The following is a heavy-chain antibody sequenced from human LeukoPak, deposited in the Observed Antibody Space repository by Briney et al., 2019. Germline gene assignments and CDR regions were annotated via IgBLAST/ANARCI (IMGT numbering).Heavy chain of an antibody. Sequence: GGSLRLSCAASGITFSSYGMSWVRQAPGEGLEWVSSISTSSSYIYYADSLKGRFTISRDNAKNSLYLQMNSLRAEDSAVYYCARDVSPPYGGNSFSFDSWGQGSLVTVSS. CDR3: ARDVSPPYGGNSFSFDS. V-gene: IGHV3-21*01. CDR1: GITFSSYG. D-gene: IGHD4-23*01. CDR2: ISTSSSYI. J-gene: IGHJ4*02.